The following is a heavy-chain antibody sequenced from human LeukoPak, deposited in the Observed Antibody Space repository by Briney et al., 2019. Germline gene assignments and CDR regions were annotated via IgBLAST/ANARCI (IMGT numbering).Heavy chain of an antibody. J-gene: IGHJ4*02. CDR3: AREALGITHGLYDY. CDR2: TYYRSKWYN. CDR1: GDSVSSNSVA. V-gene: IGHV6-1*01. D-gene: IGHD7-27*01. Sequence: SQTLSLTCAISGDSVSSNSVAWNWIRQSPSRGLEWLGRTYYRSKWYNDYAVSVKSRITINPDTSKNQFSLQLNSVTPEDTAVYYCAREALGITHGLYDYWGQGTLVTVSS.